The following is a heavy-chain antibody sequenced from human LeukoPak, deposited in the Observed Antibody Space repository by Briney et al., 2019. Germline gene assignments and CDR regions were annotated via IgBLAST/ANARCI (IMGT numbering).Heavy chain of an antibody. CDR1: GGSISSYY. J-gene: IGHJ6*03. Sequence: KPSETLSLTCTVSGGSISSYYWSWIRQPPGKGLEWIGYIYYSGSTYYNPSLKSRVTISVDTSKNQFSLKLSSVTAADTAVYYCARDRPLGYCSSTSPCAVAGYYMDVWGKGTTVTVSS. CDR3: ARDRPLGYCSSTSPCAVAGYYMDV. CDR2: IYYSGST. V-gene: IGHV4-59*12. D-gene: IGHD2-2*01.